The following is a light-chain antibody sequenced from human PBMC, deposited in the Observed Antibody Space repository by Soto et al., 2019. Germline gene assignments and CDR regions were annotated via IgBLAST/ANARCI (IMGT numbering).Light chain of an antibody. CDR3: QESYTTPVG. J-gene: IGKJ2*03. Sequence: DLQMTQSPSSLSASVGDRVTITCRASQSISNYLNWYQQKPGKAPKLLIYAASSLQSGVPSRFSGSGSGTDFTLTISSLQPEDFATYYCQESYTTPVGFGQGTKLEI. CDR1: QSISNY. V-gene: IGKV1-39*01. CDR2: AAS.